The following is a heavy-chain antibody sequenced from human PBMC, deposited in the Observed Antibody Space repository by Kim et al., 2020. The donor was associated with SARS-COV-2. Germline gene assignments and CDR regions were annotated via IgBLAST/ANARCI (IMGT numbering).Heavy chain of an antibody. J-gene: IGHJ4*02. CDR1: GLTVSSNY. CDR2: LYSGGST. D-gene: IGHD3-3*01. Sequence: GGSLRLSCAASGLTVSSNYMNWVRQAPGEGLEWVSVLYSGGSTHYADSVRGRFTISRDHSKNTVYLQMNSLSVEVTAIYYCARHKTAGNYNSPFDYWGQG. CDR3: ARHKTAGNYNSPFDY. V-gene: IGHV3-53*01.